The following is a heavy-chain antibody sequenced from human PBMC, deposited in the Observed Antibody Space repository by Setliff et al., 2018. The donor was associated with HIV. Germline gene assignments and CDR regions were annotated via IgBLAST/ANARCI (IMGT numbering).Heavy chain of an antibody. J-gene: IGHJ3*02. CDR1: RGTFSSYA. CDR3: ARDRTIWNLEGAGAFGI. D-gene: IGHD1-7*01. CDR2: IIPVFGTA. V-gene: IGHV1-69*06. Sequence: SVKVSCKASRGTFSSYAVNWVRQAPGQGLELMGRIIPVFGTANYAQNFQGRVTITADKSTSTAYMELSSLRSDDTAVYYCARDRTIWNLEGAGAFGIWGQGTMVTVSS.